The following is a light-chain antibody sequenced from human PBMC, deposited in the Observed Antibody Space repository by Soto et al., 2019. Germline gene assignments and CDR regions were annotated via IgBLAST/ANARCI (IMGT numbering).Light chain of an antibody. V-gene: IGLV2-14*01. CDR2: EVS. CDR1: SSDVGGYKY. J-gene: IGLJ2*01. CDR3: CSYTASSTVV. Sequence: QSVLTQPASVSGSPGQSITISCTGTSSDVGGYKYVSWYQQHPGKAPKLIIYEVSNRPSGVSNRFSASKSGNTASLTISGLQAEDEADYYCCSYTASSTVVFGGGTKVTVL.